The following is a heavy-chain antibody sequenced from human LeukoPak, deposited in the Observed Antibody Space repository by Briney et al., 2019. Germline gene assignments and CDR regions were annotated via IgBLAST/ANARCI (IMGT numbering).Heavy chain of an antibody. CDR3: ARGTGTTAYFDY. CDR1: GFTFSDYY. Sequence: GGSLRLSCAASGFTFSDYYMSWIRQAPGKGLEWVSYISSSSSYTKYADSVKGRFTISRDNAKNSLYLQVNSLRAEDTAVYYCARGTGTTAYFDYWGQGTLVAVSS. D-gene: IGHD1-1*01. CDR2: ISSSSSYT. V-gene: IGHV3-11*06. J-gene: IGHJ4*02.